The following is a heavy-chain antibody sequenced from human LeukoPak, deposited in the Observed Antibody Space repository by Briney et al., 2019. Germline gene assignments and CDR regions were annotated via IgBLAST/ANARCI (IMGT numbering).Heavy chain of an antibody. V-gene: IGHV1-8*01. CDR3: ARGAYYYDILTGYYY. J-gene: IGHJ4*02. CDR2: MNPNSGNT. D-gene: IGHD3-9*01. Sequence: ASVKVSYKASGYTFTSYDINWVRQATGQGLEWMGWMNPNSGNTGYAQKFQGRVTMTRNTSISTAYMELSSLRSEDTAVYYCARGAYYYDILTGYYYWGQGTLVTVSS. CDR1: GYTFTSYD.